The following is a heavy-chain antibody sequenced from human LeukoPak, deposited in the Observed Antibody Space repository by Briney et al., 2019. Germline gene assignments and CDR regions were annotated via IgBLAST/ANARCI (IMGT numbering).Heavy chain of an antibody. J-gene: IGHJ4*02. Sequence: GGCLRLSCAASGFTFSSYAMSWVRQAPGKGMEWDSAISGSGGSTYYADSVKGRFTISRDNSKNTLDLQMNSLRAEDTAVYYCAKREIAYCGGDCYQSFDYWGQGTLVTVSS. CDR2: ISGSGGST. CDR3: AKREIAYCGGDCYQSFDY. D-gene: IGHD2-21*02. V-gene: IGHV3-23*01. CDR1: GFTFSSYA.